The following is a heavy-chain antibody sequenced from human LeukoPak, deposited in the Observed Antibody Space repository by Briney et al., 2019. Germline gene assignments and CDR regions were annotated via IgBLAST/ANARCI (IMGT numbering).Heavy chain of an antibody. J-gene: IGHJ4*02. CDR1: CGSIRSGGYY. CDR2: IDYSGST. D-gene: IGHD5-24*01. V-gene: IGHV4-31*03. CDR3: PRDPGKDGYNYSFDY. Sequence: SETLSLTCTVSCGSIRSGGYYWSWIRQHPVKGLEWVGYIDYSGSTYYNPSLKSRLTISMDTSKNQFSLRLSSVTAADTAMYYCPRDPGKDGYNYSFDYWGQGTLVTVSS.